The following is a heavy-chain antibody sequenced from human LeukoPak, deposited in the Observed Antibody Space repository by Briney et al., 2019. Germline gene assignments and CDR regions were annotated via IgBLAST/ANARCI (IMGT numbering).Heavy chain of an antibody. Sequence: SQTLSLTCAISGDSVSSNSAAWNWMRQSPSRGLEWLGRTYYRSKWYNDYAVSVKSRITINPDTSKNQFSLQLNSVTPEDTAVYYCARDRGQLYSSSWYPLDYWGQGTLVTVSS. CDR2: TYYRSKWYN. CDR3: ARDRGQLYSSSWYPLDY. J-gene: IGHJ4*02. CDR1: GDSVSSNSAA. V-gene: IGHV6-1*01. D-gene: IGHD6-13*01.